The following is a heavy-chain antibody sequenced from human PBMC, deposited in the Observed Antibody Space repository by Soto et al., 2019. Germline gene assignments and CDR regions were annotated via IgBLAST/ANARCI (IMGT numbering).Heavy chain of an antibody. D-gene: IGHD3-16*01. J-gene: IGHJ6*02. CDR1: DGSISTYY. Sequence: SEALYLTCTVSDGSISTYYWSWIRQPPGKGLEWIGYMHYSGSSNYNPSLKSRVTISVDTSKNQFSLILNSVTAADTAVYYCARGGLYYHYVMDVWGQGTTVTVSS. CDR3: ARGGLYYHYVMDV. CDR2: MHYSGSS. V-gene: IGHV4-59*12.